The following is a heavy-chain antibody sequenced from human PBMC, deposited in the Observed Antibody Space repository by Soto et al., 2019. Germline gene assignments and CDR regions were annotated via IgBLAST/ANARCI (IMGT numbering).Heavy chain of an antibody. CDR1: GGYITTSNW. V-gene: IGHV4-4*02. J-gene: IGHJ4*02. D-gene: IGHD4-17*01. CDR2: IYHSGSA. Sequence: QVQLQESGPGLVKPSGTLSLSCAVSGGYITTSNWWSWVRQSPGKGLEWIGEIYHSGSAYYNPSLKGRATITVDKSKNNCSLNLRSVTAADTAVYYCARRRDYGDDYSLDYWGQGTLVTVSS. CDR3: ARRRDYGDDYSLDY.